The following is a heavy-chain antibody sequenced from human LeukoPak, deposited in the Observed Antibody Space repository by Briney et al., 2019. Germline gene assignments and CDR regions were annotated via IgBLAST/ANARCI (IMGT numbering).Heavy chain of an antibody. CDR1: GFTFSSYA. J-gene: IGHJ4*02. V-gene: IGHV3-23*01. Sequence: SGGSLRLSCAASGFTFSSYAMSWVRQAPGKGLEWVSGISTSGGSSSYADSVKGRFTISRDNPRNTLYMQMNSLRAEDTAVYYCASGPAMGDYWGQGTLVTVSS. CDR3: ASGPAMGDY. D-gene: IGHD5-18*01. CDR2: ISTSGGSS.